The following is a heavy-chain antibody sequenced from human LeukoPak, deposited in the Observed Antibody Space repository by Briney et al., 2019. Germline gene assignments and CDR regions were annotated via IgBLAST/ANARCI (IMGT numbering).Heavy chain of an antibody. J-gene: IGHJ4*02. D-gene: IGHD4-17*01. V-gene: IGHV4-39*01. Sequence: SETLSLTCTVSGGSISSSSHYWGWIRQPPGKGLEWIGSIYNSGATYYNPSLKSRVTISVDTSKNQFSLKLSSVTAADTAVYHCARHSSVTTFVFDYWGQGTPVTVSS. CDR1: GGSISSSSHY. CDR3: ARHSSVTTFVFDY. CDR2: IYNSGAT.